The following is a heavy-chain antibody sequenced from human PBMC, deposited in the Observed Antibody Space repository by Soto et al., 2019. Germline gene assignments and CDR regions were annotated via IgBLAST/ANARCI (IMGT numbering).Heavy chain of an antibody. J-gene: IGHJ3*02. CDR2: IKPDGSEK. CDR3: ARGDYYDSSGPFSDAFDI. D-gene: IGHD3-22*01. V-gene: IGHV3-7*04. CDR1: GFTFSSHW. Sequence: GGPLRLSCAASGFTFSSHWMSWVRQAPGKGLEWVANIKPDGSEKWYVDSVKGRFTISRDNAKNSLYLQMNSLRAEDTAVYYCARGDYYDSSGPFSDAFDIWGQGTMVTVS.